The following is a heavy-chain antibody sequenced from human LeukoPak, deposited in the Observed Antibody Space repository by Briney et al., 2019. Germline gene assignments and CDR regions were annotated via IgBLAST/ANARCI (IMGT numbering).Heavy chain of an antibody. CDR2: ISTSSTYI. D-gene: IGHD4-11*01. V-gene: IGHV3-21*01. CDR3: ARAYSNYVDLDY. J-gene: IGHJ4*02. CDR1: GFTFSSSI. Sequence: GGSLRLSCAASGFTFSSSIMTWVRQAPGKGLEWVSSISTSSTYIYYADSVKGRFTISRDDAKNSLYLQMNSLRAEDTAVYYCARAYSNYVDLDYWGQGTLVTVSS.